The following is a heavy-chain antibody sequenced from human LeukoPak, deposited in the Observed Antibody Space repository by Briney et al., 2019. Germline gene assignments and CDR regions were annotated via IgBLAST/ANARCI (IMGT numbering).Heavy chain of an antibody. V-gene: IGHV4-34*01. CDR2: INHSGST. CDR3: AFDTYYYDSSGYR. J-gene: IGHJ4*02. Sequence: SETLSLTCAVYGGSFSGYYWSWIRQPPGKGLEWIGEINHSGSTNYNPSLKSRVTISVDTSKNQLSLKLSSVTAADTAVYYCAFDTYYYDSSGYRWGQGTLVTVSS. CDR1: GGSFSGYY. D-gene: IGHD3-22*01.